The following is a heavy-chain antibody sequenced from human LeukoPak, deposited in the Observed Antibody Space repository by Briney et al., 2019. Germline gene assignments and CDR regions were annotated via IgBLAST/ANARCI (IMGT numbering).Heavy chain of an antibody. CDR1: GYTFTSYD. Sequence: ASVKVSCKASGYTFTSYDINWVRQATGQGLEWMGRMNPNSGNTGYAQKFQGRVTMTRNTSISTAYMELSSLRSEDTAVYYCARLSLGVGARFDYWGQGTLVTVSS. J-gene: IGHJ4*02. CDR3: ARLSLGVGARFDY. D-gene: IGHD1-26*01. V-gene: IGHV1-8*01. CDR2: MNPNSGNT.